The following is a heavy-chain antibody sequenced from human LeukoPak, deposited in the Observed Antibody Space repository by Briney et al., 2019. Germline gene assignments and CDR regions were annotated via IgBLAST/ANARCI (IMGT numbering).Heavy chain of an antibody. J-gene: IGHJ4*02. D-gene: IGHD5-12*01. CDR2: IYYSGST. CDR1: GGSISSYY. Sequence: SETLSLTCTVSGGSISSYYWSWIRQPPGKGLEWIGYIYYSGSTNYNPSLKSRVTISVDTSKNQFSLKLSSVTAADTAVYYCARGARGYSGYVKYWGQGTLVTVSS. V-gene: IGHV4-59*12. CDR3: ARGARGYSGYVKY.